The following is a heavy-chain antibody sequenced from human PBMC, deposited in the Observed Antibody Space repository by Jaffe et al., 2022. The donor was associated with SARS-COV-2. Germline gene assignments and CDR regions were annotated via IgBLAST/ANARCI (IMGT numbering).Heavy chain of an antibody. CDR1: GGSFSGYY. V-gene: IGHV4-34*01. CDR2: INHSGTT. CDR3: ARGKSAYWGWYFQH. J-gene: IGHJ1*01. D-gene: IGHD7-27*01. Sequence: QVQLQQWGAGLLKPSETLSLTCAVYGGSFSGYYWSWIRQPPGKGLEWIGEINHSGTTNYNPSLKSRVTISVDTSKNQFSLKLSSVTAADTAVYYCARGKSAYWGWYFQHWGQGTLVTVSS.